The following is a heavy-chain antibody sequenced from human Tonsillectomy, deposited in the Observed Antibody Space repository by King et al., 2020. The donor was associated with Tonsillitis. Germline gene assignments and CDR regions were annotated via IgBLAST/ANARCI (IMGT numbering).Heavy chain of an antibody. CDR3: ARTLLPAERGAFDI. V-gene: IGHV4-4*07. Sequence: VQLQESGPGLVKPSETLSLICTVSGASISNYYWSWIRQSAGKGLQYIGRIHTSGNSNYNPSLNSRVTMSVDPPKNQFSLMLTSVTAADTAMYYCARTLLPAERGAFDIWGQGTMVSVSS. J-gene: IGHJ3*02. D-gene: IGHD3-22*01. CDR2: IHTSGNS. CDR1: GASISNYY.